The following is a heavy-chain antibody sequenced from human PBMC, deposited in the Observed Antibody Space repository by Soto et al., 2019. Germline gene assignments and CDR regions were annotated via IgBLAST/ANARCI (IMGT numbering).Heavy chain of an antibody. CDR1: GFTFSSCD. J-gene: IGHJ4*02. CDR3: AKDHARVAAAGGDFDY. V-gene: IGHV3-23*01. CDR2: ISGSGGST. D-gene: IGHD6-13*01. Sequence: GSLRLSCAVSGFTFSSCDMSWVRQAPGKGLEWVSTISGSGGSTYYADSVKGRFSISRDNSKNTLYLQMNSLRDEDTAVYYCAKDHARVAAAGGDFDYWGQGXLVTVYS.